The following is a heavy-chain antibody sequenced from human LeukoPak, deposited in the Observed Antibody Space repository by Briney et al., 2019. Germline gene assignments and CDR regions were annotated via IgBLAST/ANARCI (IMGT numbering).Heavy chain of an antibody. D-gene: IGHD1-26*01. CDR1: EFTFSGYA. J-gene: IGHJ6*03. Sequence: GGSLRLSSAASEFTFSGYAMHWVRQAPGKGLEYVSAISSNGGSTYYANSVKGRFTISRDNSKNTLYLQMGSLRAEDMAVYYCARDLGATIYYYYYMDVWGKGTTVTVSS. CDR2: ISSNGGST. V-gene: IGHV3-64*01. CDR3: ARDLGATIYYYYYMDV.